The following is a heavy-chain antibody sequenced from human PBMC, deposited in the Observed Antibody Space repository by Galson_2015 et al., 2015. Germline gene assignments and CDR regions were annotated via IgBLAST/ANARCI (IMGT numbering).Heavy chain of an antibody. CDR3: AGEQIGELSAAFDI. D-gene: IGHD3-10*01. Sequence: SLRLSCAASGFTFSSYGMHWVRQAPGKGLEWVAVIWCDGSNKYYADSVKGRFTISRDNSKNTLYLQMNSLRAEDTAVYYCAGEQIGELSAAFDIWGQGTMVTVSS. J-gene: IGHJ3*02. V-gene: IGHV3-33*01. CDR1: GFTFSSYG. CDR2: IWCDGSNK.